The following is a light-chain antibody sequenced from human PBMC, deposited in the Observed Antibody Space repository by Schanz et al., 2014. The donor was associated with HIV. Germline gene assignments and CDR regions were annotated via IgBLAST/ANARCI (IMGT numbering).Light chain of an antibody. CDR2: AAS. V-gene: IGKV3-20*01. CDR1: QRVGDNF. Sequence: EIVLTQSPATLSLSSGERASLSCRASQRVGDNFLAWYQQKPGQAPRLLIYAASSRATGIPDRFSGSGSGTDFTLTISRLEPEDFAVYYCQQYNNWPRTFGQGTKVEIK. J-gene: IGKJ1*01. CDR3: QQYNNWPRT.